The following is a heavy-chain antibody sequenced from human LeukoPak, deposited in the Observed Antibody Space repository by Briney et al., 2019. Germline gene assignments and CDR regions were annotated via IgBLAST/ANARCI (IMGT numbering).Heavy chain of an antibody. J-gene: IGHJ3*01. CDR3: ARQGIYGGNSGGAFDF. Sequence: SETLSLTCTVSGGSISTYYWNWIRQPPGKGLEWIGYIYQRGSTSYNPSLNSRITISVDRSENQFSLKLSSVTAADTAVYYCARQGIYGGNSGGAFDFWGQGTMVTVSS. CDR1: GGSISTYY. V-gene: IGHV4-59*12. D-gene: IGHD4-23*01. CDR2: IYQRGST.